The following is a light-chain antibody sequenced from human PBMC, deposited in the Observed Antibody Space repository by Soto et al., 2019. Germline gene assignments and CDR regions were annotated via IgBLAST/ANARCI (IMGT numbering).Light chain of an antibody. V-gene: IGLV2-14*01. CDR1: SSDVGGYQY. J-gene: IGLJ2*01. CDR3: SSYTSSATVL. CDR2: DVT. Sequence: QSVLTQPASVSGSPGQSITLSCTGTSSDVGGYQYVSWYQQHPGKAPKLMIYDVTWRPSGVSNRFSGSKSGNTASLTISGLQSEDEADYYCSSYTSSATVLFGGGTKLTVL.